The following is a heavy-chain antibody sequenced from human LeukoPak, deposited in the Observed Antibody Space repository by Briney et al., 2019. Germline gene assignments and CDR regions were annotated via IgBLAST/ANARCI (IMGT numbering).Heavy chain of an antibody. CDR1: GGSISSSNW. Sequence: PSGTLSLTCAVSGGSISSSNWWSWVRQPPGKGLEWIGEIYHSGSTNYNPSLKSRVTISVDKSKNQFSLKLSSVTAADTAVYYCARSTPHSNYVFLGKGWFDPWGQGTLVTVSS. CDR3: ARSTPHSNYVFLGKGWFDP. D-gene: IGHD4-11*01. J-gene: IGHJ5*02. V-gene: IGHV4-4*02. CDR2: IYHSGST.